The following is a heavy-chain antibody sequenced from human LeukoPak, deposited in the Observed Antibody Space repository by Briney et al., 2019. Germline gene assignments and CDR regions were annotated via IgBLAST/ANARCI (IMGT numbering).Heavy chain of an antibody. D-gene: IGHD6-19*01. J-gene: IGHJ4*02. V-gene: IGHV3-11*04. CDR2: ISSSGSTI. CDR1: GFTFSDYY. CDR3: ARGTSGWLVYFDY. Sequence: GGSLRLSCAASGFTFSDYYMSSIRQAPGKGLEWVSYISSSGSTIYYPDSVKGRLTISRDNAKNSLYLQMNSLRAEDTAVYYCARGTSGWLVYFDYWGQGTLVTVSS.